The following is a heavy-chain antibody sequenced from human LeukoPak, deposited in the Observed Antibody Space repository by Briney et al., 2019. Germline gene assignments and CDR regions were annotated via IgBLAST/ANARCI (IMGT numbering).Heavy chain of an antibody. Sequence: SETLSLTCTVSGYSISSGYYWGWIRQPPGKGLEWIGSIYHSGSTYYNPSLKSRVTISVDTSKNQFSLKLSSVTAADTAVYYCASGDHGDFSRFDFWGQGTLVTVSS. D-gene: IGHD2-21*02. CDR2: IYHSGST. V-gene: IGHV4-38-2*02. J-gene: IGHJ4*02. CDR3: ASGDHGDFSRFDF. CDR1: GYSISSGYY.